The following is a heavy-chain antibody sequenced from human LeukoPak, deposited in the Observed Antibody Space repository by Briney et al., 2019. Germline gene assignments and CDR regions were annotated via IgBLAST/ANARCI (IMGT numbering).Heavy chain of an antibody. CDR1: GGSISGSSYY. D-gene: IGHD5-18*01. CDR3: ASRLDTADY. Sequence: SETLCVTCTVSGGSISGSSYYWGWIRQPPGKGLEWIGSIYYSGSTYYNPSLKSRVTISVDTSKNQFSLKLSSVTAADTAVYYCASRLDTADYWGQGTLVSASS. J-gene: IGHJ4*02. CDR2: IYYSGST. V-gene: IGHV4-39*01.